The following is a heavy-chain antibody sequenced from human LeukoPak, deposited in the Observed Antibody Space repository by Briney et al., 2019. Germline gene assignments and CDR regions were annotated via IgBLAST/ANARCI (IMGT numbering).Heavy chain of an antibody. Sequence: PSETLSLTCTVSGGSISSSSYYWGWIRQPPGKGLEWIGSIYYSGSTYYNPSLKSRVTISVDTSKNQFSLKLSSVTAADTAVYYCARVRASGIAADKYYFDYWGQGTLVTVSS. V-gene: IGHV4-39*07. CDR1: GGSISSSSYY. D-gene: IGHD6-25*01. CDR2: IYYSGST. J-gene: IGHJ4*02. CDR3: ARVRASGIAADKYYFDY.